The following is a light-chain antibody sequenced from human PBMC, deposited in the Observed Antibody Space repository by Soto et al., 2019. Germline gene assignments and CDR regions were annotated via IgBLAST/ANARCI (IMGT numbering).Light chain of an antibody. Sequence: QSALTQPASVSGSPGQSITISCTGTSSDVGGYNYVSWYQHHPGKAPKLMIYEVSNRPSGVSIRFSGSKSGNTASLTISGLQAEDEAAYYCTSYTSSSTYVFGTGTKLTVL. CDR3: TSYTSSSTYV. J-gene: IGLJ1*01. CDR2: EVS. V-gene: IGLV2-14*01. CDR1: SSDVGGYNY.